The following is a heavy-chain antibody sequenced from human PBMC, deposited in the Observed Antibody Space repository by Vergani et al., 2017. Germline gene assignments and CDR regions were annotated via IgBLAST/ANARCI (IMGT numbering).Heavy chain of an antibody. CDR1: GFTFSSYS. V-gene: IGHV3-21*01. J-gene: IGHJ6*03. D-gene: IGHD2-8*01. CDR3: ARVKGRTSYYYYYMDV. Sequence: EVQLVESGGGLVKPGGSLRLSCAASGFTFSSYSMNWVRQAPGKGLEWVSSISSSSSYIYYADSVKGRFTISRDNAKNSLYLQMNSLRAEDTAVYYWARVKGRTSYYYYYMDVWGKGTTVTVSS. CDR2: ISSSSSYI.